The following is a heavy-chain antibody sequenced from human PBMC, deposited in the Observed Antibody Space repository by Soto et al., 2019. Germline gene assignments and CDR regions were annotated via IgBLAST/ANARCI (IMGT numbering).Heavy chain of an antibody. CDR3: ARGLNAYYSDY. CDR2: INAGNGNT. Sequence: ASVKVSCKASGYTFSNYGIHWVRQAPGQRLEWMGLINAGNGNTKYSQKFQGRVTLTRDTSASTAYMELSSLRSEDTAVYYCARGLNAYYSDYWGQGTLVTVSS. V-gene: IGHV1-3*01. J-gene: IGHJ4*02. CDR1: GYTFSNYG.